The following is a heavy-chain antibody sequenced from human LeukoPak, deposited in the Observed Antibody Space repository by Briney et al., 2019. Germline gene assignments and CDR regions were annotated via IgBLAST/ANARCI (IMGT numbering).Heavy chain of an antibody. D-gene: IGHD3-22*01. V-gene: IGHV3-23*01. Sequence: PGGSLRLSCAASGFTFSTHAMIWVRQAPGKGPEWVACITGSGTDTYYRDSVKGRFTISRENSNDTLYLQMNSLRAEDTAVYYCVKGRDYNDASAYYIGDYWGQGTLVTVSS. CDR2: ITGSGTDT. CDR3: VKGRDYNDASAYYIGDY. J-gene: IGHJ4*02. CDR1: GFTFSTHA.